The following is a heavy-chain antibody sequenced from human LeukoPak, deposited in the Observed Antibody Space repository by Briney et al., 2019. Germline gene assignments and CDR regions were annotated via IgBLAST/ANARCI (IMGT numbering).Heavy chain of an antibody. CDR3: VRGGYCSSSICYSFNAFDV. CDR2: ISNGGDNI. CDR1: VFTFSSHE. J-gene: IGHJ3*01. V-gene: IGHV3-48*03. Sequence: PGGSLRLSCSASVFTFSSHEMNWVRQAPGKGLEWLSYISNGGDNIYYADPMKGRFTISRDNAKNSLFLQMYSLRAEDTAVYYCVRGGYCSSSICYSFNAFDVWGQGTTVTVSP. D-gene: IGHD2-2*01.